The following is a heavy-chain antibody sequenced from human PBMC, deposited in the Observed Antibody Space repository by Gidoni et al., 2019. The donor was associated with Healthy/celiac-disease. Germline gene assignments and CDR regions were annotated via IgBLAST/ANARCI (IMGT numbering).Heavy chain of an antibody. CDR2: INHSGST. CDR3: ARGGVTIREDIVVVPAANNNWFDP. V-gene: IGHV4-34*01. D-gene: IGHD2-2*01. Sequence: QVQLQQWGAGLLKPSETLSLTCAVDGGSFSGYYWTWIRQPPGKGLEWIGEINHSGSTNYNPSLKSRVTISVDTSKNQFSLKLSSVTAADTAVYYCARGGVTIREDIVVVPAANNNWFDPWGQGTLVTVSS. J-gene: IGHJ5*02. CDR1: GGSFSGYY.